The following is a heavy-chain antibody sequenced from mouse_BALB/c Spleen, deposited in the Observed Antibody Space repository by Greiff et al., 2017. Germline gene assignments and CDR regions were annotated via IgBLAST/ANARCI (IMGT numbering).Heavy chain of an antibody. Sequence: EVQLQQSGAELVRSGASVKLSCTASGFNIKDYYMHWVKQRPEQDLEWIGWIDPENGDTEYAPKFQGKATMTADTSSNTAYLQLSSLTSEDTAVYYCNAADGYLFDYWGQGTTLTVSS. D-gene: IGHD2-3*01. V-gene: IGHV14-4*02. CDR2: IDPENGDT. CDR3: NAADGYLFDY. J-gene: IGHJ2*01. CDR1: GFNIKDYY.